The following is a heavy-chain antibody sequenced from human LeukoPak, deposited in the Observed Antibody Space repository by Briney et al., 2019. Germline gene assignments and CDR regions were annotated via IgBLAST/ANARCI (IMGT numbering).Heavy chain of an antibody. CDR2: FDPEDGET. CDR1: GYTLTELS. J-gene: IGHJ5*02. V-gene: IGHV1-24*01. Sequence: ASVKVSCKVSGYTLTELSMHWVRQAPGKGLEWMGGFDPEDGETIYAQKFQGRVTMTEDTSTDTAYMELSSLRSKDTAVYYCATGSATGYGWFDPWGQGTLVTVSS. CDR3: ATGSATGYGWFDP. D-gene: IGHD5-18*01.